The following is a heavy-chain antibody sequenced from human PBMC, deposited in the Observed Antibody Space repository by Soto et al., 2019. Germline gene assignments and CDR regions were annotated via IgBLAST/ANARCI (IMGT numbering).Heavy chain of an antibody. CDR1: GGTFSSYA. J-gene: IGHJ6*02. D-gene: IGHD1-1*01. Sequence: QVQLVQSGAEVKKPGSSVKVSCKASGGTFSSYAISWVRQAPGQGLEWMGGIIPIFGTANYPQKFQGRVTITAYKSTSTAYMELSRLRSEDTAVYYCASGNSAYYGMDVWGQGTTVTVSS. V-gene: IGHV1-69*06. CDR2: IIPIFGTA. CDR3: ASGNSAYYGMDV.